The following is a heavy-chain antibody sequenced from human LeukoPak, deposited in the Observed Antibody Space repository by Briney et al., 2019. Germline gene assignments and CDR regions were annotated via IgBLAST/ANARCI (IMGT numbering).Heavy chain of an antibody. V-gene: IGHV3-9*01. J-gene: IGHJ4*02. Sequence: GGSLRLSCAASGFTFDDYAMHWVRQAPGKGLEWVSGISWNSGSIGYADSVKGRFTISRDNAKNSLYLQMNSLRAEDTALYYCAPLGSGRDRRFGVVIGDYWGQGTLVTVSS. CDR1: GFTFDDYA. CDR3: APLGSGRDRRFGVVIGDY. D-gene: IGHD3-3*01. CDR2: ISWNSGSI.